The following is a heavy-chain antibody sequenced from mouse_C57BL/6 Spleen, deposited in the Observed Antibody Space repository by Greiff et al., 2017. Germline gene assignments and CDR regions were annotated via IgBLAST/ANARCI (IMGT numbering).Heavy chain of an antibody. J-gene: IGHJ2*01. CDR2: LYPSDSET. D-gene: IGHD1-1*01. Sequence: VQLQQPGAELVRPGSSVKLSCKASGYTFTSYWMDWVKQRPGQGLEWIGNLYPSDSETHYNQKFKDKATLTVDKSSSTAYMQLSSLTSEDSAVYYGAREENYDGSSDDDWGQGTTLTVSP. CDR3: AREENYDGSSDDD. CDR1: GYTFTSYW. V-gene: IGHV1-61*01.